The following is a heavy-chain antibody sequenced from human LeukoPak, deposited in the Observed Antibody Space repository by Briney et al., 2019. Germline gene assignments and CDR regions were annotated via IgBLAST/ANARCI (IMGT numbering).Heavy chain of an antibody. J-gene: IGHJ4*02. CDR3: AREAPGGSGWTYFDY. D-gene: IGHD6-19*01. CDR1: GGSVSGHY. Sequence: PSETLSLTCAVSGGSVSGHYWDWIRQPPGKGLEWIGYIYASGGANYNPSLKSRVTISLDSSENRFTLKLTSVTAADTAVYCCAREAPGGSGWTYFDYWGQGSLVTVSS. CDR2: IYASGGA. V-gene: IGHV4-59*02.